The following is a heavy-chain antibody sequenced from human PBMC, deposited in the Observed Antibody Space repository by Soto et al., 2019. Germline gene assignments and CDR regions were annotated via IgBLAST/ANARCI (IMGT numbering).Heavy chain of an antibody. CDR3: AAMVVVPAAMRGMDV. D-gene: IGHD2-2*01. Sequence: GGSLRLSCAASGFTFSSYAMSWVRQAPGKGLEWVSAISGSGGSTYYADSVKGRFTISRDNSKNTLYLQMNSLRAEDTAVYYCAAMVVVPAAMRGMDVWGQGTTVTVSS. CDR2: ISGSGGST. J-gene: IGHJ6*02. CDR1: GFTFSSYA. V-gene: IGHV3-23*01.